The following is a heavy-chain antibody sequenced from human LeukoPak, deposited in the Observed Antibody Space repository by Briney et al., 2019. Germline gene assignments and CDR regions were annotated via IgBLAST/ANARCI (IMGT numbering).Heavy chain of an antibody. CDR1: GFTFSSYS. CDR2: ISSSSSYI. Sequence: GGSLRLSCAASGFTFSSYSMSWVRQAPGKGLEWVSSISSSSSYIYYADSVRGRFTISRDNAKNSLYLQMNSLRAEDTAVYYCARDRGWLQYYFDYWGQGTLVTVSS. CDR3: ARDRGWLQYYFDY. V-gene: IGHV3-21*01. D-gene: IGHD5-24*01. J-gene: IGHJ4*02.